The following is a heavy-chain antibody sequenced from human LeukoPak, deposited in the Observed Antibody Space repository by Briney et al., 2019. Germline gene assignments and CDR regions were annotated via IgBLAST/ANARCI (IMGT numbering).Heavy chain of an antibody. Sequence: GGSLRLSCAASGFTFSNYAMSWVRQAPGKGLEWVSAISGSGGSTYYADSVKGRFTISRDNSKNTLYLQMNSLRAEDTALYYCASLDYFDSGDYGDYWGQGTLVTVSS. CDR3: ASLDYFDSGDYGDY. CDR2: ISGSGGST. J-gene: IGHJ4*02. D-gene: IGHD3-22*01. CDR1: GFTFSNYA. V-gene: IGHV3-23*01.